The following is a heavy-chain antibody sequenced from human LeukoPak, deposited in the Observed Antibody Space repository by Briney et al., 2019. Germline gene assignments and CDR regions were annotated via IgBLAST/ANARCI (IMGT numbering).Heavy chain of an antibody. Sequence: VASVKVSCKASGYTFTSYYMHWVRQAPGQGLEWMGIINPSGGSTSYAQKFQGRVTMTRDTSISTAYMELSRLRSDDTAVYYCARARGYSGYVLPFDYWGQGTLVTVSS. V-gene: IGHV1-46*01. J-gene: IGHJ4*02. D-gene: IGHD5-12*01. CDR1: GYTFTSYY. CDR3: ARARGYSGYVLPFDY. CDR2: INPSGGST.